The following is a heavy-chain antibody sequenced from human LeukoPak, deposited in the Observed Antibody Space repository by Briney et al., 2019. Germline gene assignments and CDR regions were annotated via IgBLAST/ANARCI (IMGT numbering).Heavy chain of an antibody. CDR2: ISAYNGNT. CDR1: GYTFTSYG. CDR3: ARQIRFSTVTYYFDY. V-gene: IGHV1-18*01. J-gene: IGHJ4*02. D-gene: IGHD4-11*01. Sequence: GASVKVSCKASGYTFTSYGISWVRQAPGQGLEWMGWISAYNGNTNYAQKLRGRVTMTTDTSTSTAYMELRSLRSEDTAVYYCARQIRFSTVTYYFDYWGQGTLVTVSS.